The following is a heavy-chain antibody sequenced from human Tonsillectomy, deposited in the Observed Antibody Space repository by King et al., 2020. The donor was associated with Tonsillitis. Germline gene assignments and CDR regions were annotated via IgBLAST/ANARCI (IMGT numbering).Heavy chain of an antibody. Sequence: LQLQESGPGLVKPSETLSLTCTVSGGSISCSSYYWGWIRQPPGKGLEWIGSIYYSGTTHYNPSLKSRVTISVDTSKNQFSLKLRSVTAADTAVYYCARQWWNLLRRWFDPWGQGTLVTVSS. J-gene: IGHJ5*02. CDR2: IYYSGTT. CDR3: ARQWWNLLRRWFDP. V-gene: IGHV4-39*07. CDR1: GGSISCSSYY. D-gene: IGHD2-15*01.